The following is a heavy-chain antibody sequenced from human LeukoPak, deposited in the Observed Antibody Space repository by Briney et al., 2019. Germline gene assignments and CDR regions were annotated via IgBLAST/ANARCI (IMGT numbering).Heavy chain of an antibody. CDR1: GYTFTSYD. D-gene: IGHD1-26*01. J-gene: IGHJ4*02. CDR2: MNPNSGNT. CDR3: ARVGGSSTYFDY. Sequence: ASVKVSCKASGYTFTSYDINWVRQATGQGLEWMGWMNPNSGNTGYAQKFQGRVTMTRNTSISTAYMELSSLRSEDTAVYYCARVGGSSTYFDYWGQGTLVTVSS. V-gene: IGHV1-8*01.